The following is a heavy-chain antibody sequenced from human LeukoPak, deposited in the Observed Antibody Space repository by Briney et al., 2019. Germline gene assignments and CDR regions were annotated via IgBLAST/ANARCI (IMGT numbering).Heavy chain of an antibody. J-gene: IGHJ5*02. CDR1: GFTFSSYA. CDR3: ARDNRDYSNYLWFDP. CDR2: ISGSGGST. V-gene: IGHV3-23*01. D-gene: IGHD4-11*01. Sequence: GGSLRLSCAASGFTFSSYAMSWVRQAPGKGLEWVSAISGSGGSTYYADSVKGRFTISRDNPKNTLYLQMNSLRAEDTAVYYCARDNRDYSNYLWFDPWGQGTPVTVSS.